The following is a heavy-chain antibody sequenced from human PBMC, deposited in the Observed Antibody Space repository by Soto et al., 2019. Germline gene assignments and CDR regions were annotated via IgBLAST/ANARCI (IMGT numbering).Heavy chain of an antibody. CDR3: AREIRKGGWYDFDY. D-gene: IGHD6-19*01. CDR1: GYTFSGYA. Sequence: GASVKVSCKASGYTFSGYAMHWVRQAPGQRLEWMGWINAGNGNTKYSQKFQGRVTITRDTSASTAYMELSSLRSEDTAVYYCAREIRKGGWYDFDYWGQGTLVTVSS. CDR2: INAGNGNT. V-gene: IGHV1-3*01. J-gene: IGHJ4*02.